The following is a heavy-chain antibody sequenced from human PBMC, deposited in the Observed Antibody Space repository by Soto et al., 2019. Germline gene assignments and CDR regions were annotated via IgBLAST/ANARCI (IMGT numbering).Heavy chain of an antibody. J-gene: IGHJ4*02. CDR2: VKSKVSGGTT. Sequence: EVHLVESGGGLVKPGGSLRLSCAASGFRFIDGWMSWVRQAPGRGLEWVGRVKSKVSGGTTDYGAPVEGRFTISRDDSKTTLYLQMYSLKTEDTAVYYCTTSVAGTGYWGQGTLVSVSS. CDR1: GFRFIDGW. D-gene: IGHD6-19*01. V-gene: IGHV3-15*01. CDR3: TTSVAGTGY.